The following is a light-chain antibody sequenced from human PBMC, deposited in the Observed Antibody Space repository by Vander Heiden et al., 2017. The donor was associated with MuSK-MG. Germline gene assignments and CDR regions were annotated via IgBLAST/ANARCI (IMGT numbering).Light chain of an antibody. CDR2: GNN. V-gene: IGLV1-40*01. CDR1: TSNIGAGYD. CDR3: QSYDNILSGHVV. Sequence: SVLTQPPSVSGAPGQRVTFSCTGSTSNIGAGYDVHWYQQFPGAAQKLLCYGNNNRPSGVPDRFSGSKSGTSASLAITGLQAEDEADYDCQSYDNILSGHVVFGGGTKLTVL. J-gene: IGLJ2*01.